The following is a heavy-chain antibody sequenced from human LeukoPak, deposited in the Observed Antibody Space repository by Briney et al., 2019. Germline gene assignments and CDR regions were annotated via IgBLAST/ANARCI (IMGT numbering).Heavy chain of an antibody. Sequence: GGSLRLSCAASGFTFDDYGMSWVRQAPGKGLEWVSGINWNGGSTGYADSVKGRFTISRDNAKNSLYLQMNSLRAEDTALYYCARGGEYCSSTSCYYYYYYYMDVWGKGTTVTVSS. J-gene: IGHJ6*03. CDR1: GFTFDDYG. CDR2: INWNGGST. CDR3: ARGGEYCSSTSCYYYYYYYMDV. V-gene: IGHV3-20*04. D-gene: IGHD2-2*01.